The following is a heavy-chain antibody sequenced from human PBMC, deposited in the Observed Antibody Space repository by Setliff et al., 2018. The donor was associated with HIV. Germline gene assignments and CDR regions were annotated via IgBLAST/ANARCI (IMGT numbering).Heavy chain of an antibody. Sequence: GASVKVSCKASGYTFTGYYMHWVRQAPGQGLEWMGWINPNSGGTTYAQKFQGRVTMTRDTSISTAYMEVSGLRSDDTAVYYCARDPSSGIYYDSSGQYFQNWGQGTLVTVSS. V-gene: IGHV1-2*02. CDR1: GYTFTGYY. D-gene: IGHD3-22*01. CDR3: ARDPSSGIYYDSSGQYFQN. J-gene: IGHJ1*01. CDR2: INPNSGGT.